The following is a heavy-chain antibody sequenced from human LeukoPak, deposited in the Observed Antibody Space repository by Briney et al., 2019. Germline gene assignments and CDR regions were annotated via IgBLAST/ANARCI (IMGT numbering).Heavy chain of an antibody. J-gene: IGHJ4*02. CDR3: AKGTSSFYDSSGYYYLDY. Sequence: GGSLRLSCAASGFTFSSYAMSWVRQAPGKGLEWVSAISGSGGSTYYADSVKGRFTISRDNSKNTLYLQMNSLRAEDTAVYYCAKGTSSFYDSSGYYYLDYWGQGTLVTVSS. CDR1: GFTFSSYA. D-gene: IGHD3-22*01. V-gene: IGHV3-23*01. CDR2: ISGSGGST.